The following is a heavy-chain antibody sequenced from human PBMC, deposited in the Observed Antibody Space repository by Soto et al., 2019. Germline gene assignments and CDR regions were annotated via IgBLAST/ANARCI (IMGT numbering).Heavy chain of an antibody. CDR3: ASDVSGLNWFDP. V-gene: IGHV3-48*02. CDR2: ISSSSSTI. D-gene: IGHD5-12*01. Sequence: EVQLVESGGGLVQPGGSLRLSCAASGFTFSSYSMNWVRQAPGKGLEGVSYISSSSSTIYYAASVKGRFSTSSANATISLSLPMTSLRDEDTAVYYCASDVSGLNWFDPWGQGTLVTVSS. J-gene: IGHJ5*02. CDR1: GFTFSSYS.